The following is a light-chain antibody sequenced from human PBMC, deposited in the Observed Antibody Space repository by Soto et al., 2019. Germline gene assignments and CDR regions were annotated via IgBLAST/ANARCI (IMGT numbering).Light chain of an antibody. V-gene: IGKV3D-20*01. CDR2: DAS. CDR1: QSVSSSY. J-gene: IGKJ5*01. Sequence: EIVLTQSPATLSLSPEERATLSCGASQSVSSSYIAWYQQKPGLAPRLLIYDASSRATGIPDRFSGSGSGTDFTLTISRLEPEDFAVYYCQQYGSSPPITFGQGTRLEIK. CDR3: QQYGSSPPIT.